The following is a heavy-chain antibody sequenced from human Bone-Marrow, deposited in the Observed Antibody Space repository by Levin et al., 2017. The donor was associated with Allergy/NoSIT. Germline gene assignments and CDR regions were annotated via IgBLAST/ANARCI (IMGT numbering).Heavy chain of an antibody. CDR1: GGSISTYY. D-gene: IGHD3-10*01. CDR2: IYDTWDT. Sequence: KAGGSLRLSCAVSGGSISTYYWTWVRQPAGKALEWIGRIYDTWDTNYNPSLKSRVTMSLDKSKNQLSLNLTSVTAADTAVYYCARDGDMIRGRAGYGVDVWGQGTTVIVSS. V-gene: IGHV4-4*07. J-gene: IGHJ6*02. CDR3: ARDGDMIRGRAGYGVDV.